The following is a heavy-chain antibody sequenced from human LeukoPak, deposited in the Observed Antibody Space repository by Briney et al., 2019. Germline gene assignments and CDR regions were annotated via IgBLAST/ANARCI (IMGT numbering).Heavy chain of an antibody. V-gene: IGHV1-46*01. CDR3: AREILRYPNWFDP. CDR2: INPSGGST. CDR1: GYTFTSYY. J-gene: IGHJ5*02. Sequence: ASVKVSCKASGYTFTSYYMHWVRQAPGQGLEWMGIINPSGGSTSYTQKFQGRVTMTGDTSTSTVYMELSSLRSEDTAVYYCAREILRYPNWFDPWGQGTLVTVSS. D-gene: IGHD3-9*01.